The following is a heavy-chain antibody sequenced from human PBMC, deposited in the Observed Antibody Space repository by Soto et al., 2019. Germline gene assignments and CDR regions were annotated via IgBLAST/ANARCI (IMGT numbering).Heavy chain of an antibody. V-gene: IGHV1-69*06. J-gene: IGHJ5*02. CDR1: GGTFSSYA. D-gene: IGHD3-22*01. CDR3: ARDWEDSSGYYPNWFDP. Sequence: QVQLVQSGAEVKKPGSSVKVSCKASGGTFSSYAISWVRQAPGQGLEWMGGIIPIFGTANYAQKFQGRVTITADKPTSTAYMELSSLRSEDTAVYYCARDWEDSSGYYPNWFDPWGQGTLVTVSS. CDR2: IIPIFGTA.